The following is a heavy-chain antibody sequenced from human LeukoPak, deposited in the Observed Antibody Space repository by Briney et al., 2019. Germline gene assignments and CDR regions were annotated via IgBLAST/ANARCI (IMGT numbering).Heavy chain of an antibody. CDR1: GYTFTSYD. D-gene: IGHD6-6*01. Sequence: ASVKVSCKASGYTFTSYDINWVRQATGQGLEWMGWMNPNSGNTGYAQKFQGRVTMTRNTSISTAYMELSSLRSEDTAVYYCARGPEYSSSSSSNWFXPWGQGTLVTVSS. V-gene: IGHV1-8*01. CDR3: ARGPEYSSSSSSNWFXP. J-gene: IGHJ5*02. CDR2: MNPNSGNT.